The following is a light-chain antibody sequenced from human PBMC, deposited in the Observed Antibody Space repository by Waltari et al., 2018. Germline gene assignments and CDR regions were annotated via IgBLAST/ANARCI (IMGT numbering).Light chain of an antibody. CDR1: QTVRTTY. V-gene: IGKV3-20*01. J-gene: IGKJ4*01. Sequence: EIVLTQSPGTLSLSPGERAPPSCRASQTVRTTYLAWYQQKPGQAPTLLIYGASSRATGIPDRFSGSGSGTDFSLTISSLEPEDFAVYYCQQYDISPLTFGGGTKVEIK. CDR2: GAS. CDR3: QQYDISPLT.